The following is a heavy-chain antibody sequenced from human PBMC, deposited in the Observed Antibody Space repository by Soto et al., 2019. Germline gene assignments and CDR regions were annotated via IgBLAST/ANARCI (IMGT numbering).Heavy chain of an antibody. D-gene: IGHD3-22*01. J-gene: IGHJ4*02. CDR3: AMSKWLLSSILDY. Sequence: GGSLRLSCAASGFTFSSYWMSWVRQAPGKGLEWVANIKQDGSEKYYVDSVKGRFTISRDNAKNSLYLQMNSLRAEDTAVYYCAMSKWLLSSILDYWGQGTLVTVSS. CDR2: IKQDGSEK. CDR1: GFTFSSYW. V-gene: IGHV3-7*01.